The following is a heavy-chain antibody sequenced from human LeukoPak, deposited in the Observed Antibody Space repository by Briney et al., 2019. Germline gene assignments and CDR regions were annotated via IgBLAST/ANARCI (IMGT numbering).Heavy chain of an antibody. CDR2: IKSKTDGGTT. D-gene: IGHD1-26*01. J-gene: IGHJ4*02. CDR3: AKTVGATGDFDY. V-gene: IGHV3-15*01. CDR1: GFTFSNAW. Sequence: PGGSLRLSCAASGFTFSNAWMSWVRQAPGKGLEWVGRIKSKTDGGTTDYAAPVKGRFTISRDDSKNTLYLQMNSLKTEDTAVYYCAKTVGATGDFDYWGQGTLVTVSS.